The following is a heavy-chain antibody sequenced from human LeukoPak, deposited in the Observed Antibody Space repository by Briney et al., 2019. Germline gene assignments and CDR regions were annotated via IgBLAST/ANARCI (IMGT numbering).Heavy chain of an antibody. CDR1: GLPFSSDR. J-gene: IGHJ4*02. D-gene: IGHD6-19*01. CDR3: ARDLPVAGAYHNFDY. Sequence: PGGSLRLSCAASGLPFSSDRMNWVRQAPGKGLEWASTIYSGSDYIYYADSVKGRFTISRDNAKNSLYLQMNSLRAENTAVYYCARDLPVAGAYHNFDYWGQGTLVTVSS. V-gene: IGHV3-21*01. CDR2: IYSGSDYI.